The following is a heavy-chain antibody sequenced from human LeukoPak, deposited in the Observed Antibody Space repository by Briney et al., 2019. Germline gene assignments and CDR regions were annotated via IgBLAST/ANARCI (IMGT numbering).Heavy chain of an antibody. CDR2: ISGSGGST. D-gene: IGHD6-13*01. V-gene: IGHV3-23*01. Sequence: PGGSLRLSCAVSGFTFSSYAMSWVRQAPGKGLEWVSAISGSGGSTCYADSVKGRFTISRDNSKNTLYLQMNSLRAEDTAVYYCAKDLDSSSWGAFDIWGQGTMVIVSS. J-gene: IGHJ3*02. CDR3: AKDLDSSSWGAFDI. CDR1: GFTFSSYA.